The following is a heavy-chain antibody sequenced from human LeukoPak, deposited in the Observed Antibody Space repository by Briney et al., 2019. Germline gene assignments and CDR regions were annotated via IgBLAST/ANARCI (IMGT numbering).Heavy chain of an antibody. Sequence: SETLSLTCTVSGGSISSYYWSWIRQPPGKGLEWIGYIYYSGSTNYNPSLKSRVTISVDTSKNQFSLKLSSVTAADTAVYYCARERDYYDSSGYLNGHAFDIWGQGTMVTVSS. CDR2: IYYSGST. V-gene: IGHV4-59*01. D-gene: IGHD3-22*01. J-gene: IGHJ3*02. CDR1: GGSISSYY. CDR3: ARERDYYDSSGYLNGHAFDI.